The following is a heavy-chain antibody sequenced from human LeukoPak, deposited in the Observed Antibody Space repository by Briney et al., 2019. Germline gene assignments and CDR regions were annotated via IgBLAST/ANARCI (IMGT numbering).Heavy chain of an antibody. Sequence: ASVKVSCKASGYTFTGYYMHWVRQAPGQGLEWMGWINPNSGGTNYAQKFQGRVTMTRDTSISTAYMELSRLRSDDTAVYYCARDLGYCSGTSCYRGAFDIWGQGTMVTVSS. V-gene: IGHV1-2*02. CDR2: INPNSGGT. D-gene: IGHD2-2*02. CDR3: ARDLGYCSGTSCYRGAFDI. CDR1: GYTFTGYY. J-gene: IGHJ3*02.